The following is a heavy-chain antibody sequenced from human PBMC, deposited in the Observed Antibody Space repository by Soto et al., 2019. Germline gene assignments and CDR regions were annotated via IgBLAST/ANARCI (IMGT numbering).Heavy chain of an antibody. J-gene: IGHJ4*03. D-gene: IGHD4-17*01. CDR2: ISNTSRTI. CDR1: GFSFSEYY. CDR3: VRRDFGDYADSFHP. V-gene: IGHV3-11*01. Sequence: QVQLLESGGGLVRPGGSLRLSCAASGFSFSEYYMTWIRQAPGKGLEWLSYISNTSRTIYYAESVKGRFTISRDNAANLLNLQMKSLRAEDTAVYYCVRRDFGDYADSFHPWGRGTLVTVSS.